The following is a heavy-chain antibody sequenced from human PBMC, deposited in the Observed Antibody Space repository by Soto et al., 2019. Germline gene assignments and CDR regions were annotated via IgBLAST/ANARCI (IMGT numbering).Heavy chain of an antibody. V-gene: IGHV1-69*13. CDR3: ARTLKKLEPGGPGAYYYYGMDV. CDR1: GGTFSSYA. D-gene: IGHD1-1*01. CDR2: IIPIFGTA. J-gene: IGHJ6*02. Sequence: ASVKVSCKASGGTFSSYAISWVRQAPGQGLEWMGGIIPIFGTANYAQKFQGRVTITADESTSTAYMELSSLRSEDTAVYYCARTLKKLEPGGPGAYYYYGMDVWGQGTTVTVSS.